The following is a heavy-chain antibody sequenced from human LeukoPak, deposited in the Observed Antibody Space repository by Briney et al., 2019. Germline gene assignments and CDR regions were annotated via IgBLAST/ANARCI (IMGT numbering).Heavy chain of an antibody. Sequence: SETLSLTSSVSGGSMSGSSYYWGWIRQPPGKRLEWIGTIYYSWSTHYNPSLTSRVTISVDTSKNQFSLKLSSVTAADTAVYYCARHQCSGTRCYNFYFYGMDVWGQGTTVTVSS. CDR3: ARHQCSGTRCYNFYFYGMDV. V-gene: IGHV4-39*01. D-gene: IGHD2-2*02. CDR2: IYYSWST. J-gene: IGHJ6*02. CDR1: GGSMSGSSYY.